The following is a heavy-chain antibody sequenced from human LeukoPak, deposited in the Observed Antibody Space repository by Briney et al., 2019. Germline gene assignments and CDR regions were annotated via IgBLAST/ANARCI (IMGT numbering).Heavy chain of an antibody. J-gene: IGHJ6*03. V-gene: IGHV4-4*07. D-gene: IGHD1-26*01. CDR2: IYTSGGT. CDR3: ARVGATTPYYYMDV. Sequence: PSETLSLTCTVSGGSISGYYWSWIRQPAGKGREWIGRIYTSGGTNYNPSLKSRVTMSVDTSKNQFSLKLSSVTAADTAVYYCARVGATTPYYYMDVWGKGTTVTVSS. CDR1: GGSISGYY.